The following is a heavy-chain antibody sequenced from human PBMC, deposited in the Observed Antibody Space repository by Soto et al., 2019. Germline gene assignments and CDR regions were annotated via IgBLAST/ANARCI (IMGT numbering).Heavy chain of an antibody. Sequence: QVQLRESGPGLVTPSETLSLTCAVSGGSITSGGSYWSWVRQHPGKGLEWIGHVYYSWSAYYNPSLKSRVAISVDTSKNHFSLRVNYVTAADTAVYYCAKSLPGGTIYYMDVWGEGTTITVSS. D-gene: IGHD1-26*01. J-gene: IGHJ6*03. CDR2: VYYSWSA. CDR1: GGSITSGGSY. V-gene: IGHV4-31*11. CDR3: AKSLPGGTIYYMDV.